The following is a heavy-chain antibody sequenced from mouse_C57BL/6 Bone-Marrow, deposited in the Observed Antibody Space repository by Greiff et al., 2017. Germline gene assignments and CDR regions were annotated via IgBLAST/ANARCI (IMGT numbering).Heavy chain of an antibody. J-gene: IGHJ2*01. CDR1: GYTFTSYW. D-gene: IGHD1-1*01. CDR3: ARLYYYGQVKGYYFDY. V-gene: IGHV1-72*01. Sequence: VQLQQPGAELVKPGASVKLSCKASGYTFTSYWMHWVKQRPGRGLEWIGRIDPNSGGTKYNEKFKSKATLTVDKPSSTAYIQLSSLTSEDSAVYYCARLYYYGQVKGYYFDYWGQGTTLTVSS. CDR2: IDPNSGGT.